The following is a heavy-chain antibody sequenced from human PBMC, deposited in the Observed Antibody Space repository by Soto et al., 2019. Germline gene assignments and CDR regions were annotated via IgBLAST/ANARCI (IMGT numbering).Heavy chain of an antibody. J-gene: IGHJ4*02. CDR1: VGSITSSSYF. D-gene: IGHD3-10*01. CDR2: IYYSGST. Sequence: QLQLQESGPRLVKPSETLSLTCSVSVGSITSSSYFWAWIRQPPGKGREWLGSIYYSGSTAYNPSLQSRVAISADTSKNSFSVTLTSVTAADTAVYYCAAALFYYGSGCFLYWGQGSLVHVSS. CDR3: AAALFYYGSGCFLY. V-gene: IGHV4-39*02.